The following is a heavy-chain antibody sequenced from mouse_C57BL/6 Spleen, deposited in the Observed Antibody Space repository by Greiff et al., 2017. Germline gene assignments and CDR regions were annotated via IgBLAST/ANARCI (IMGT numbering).Heavy chain of an antibody. J-gene: IGHJ2*01. CDR2: INYDGSST. V-gene: IGHV5-16*01. Sequence: VQLKESEGGLVQPGSSMKLSCTASGFTFSDYYMAWVRQVPEKGLEWVANINYDGSSTYYLDSLKSRFIISRDNAKNILYLQMSSLKSEDTATYYCARVDGYYVYFDYWGQGTTLTVSS. CDR1: GFTFSDYY. D-gene: IGHD2-3*01. CDR3: ARVDGYYVYFDY.